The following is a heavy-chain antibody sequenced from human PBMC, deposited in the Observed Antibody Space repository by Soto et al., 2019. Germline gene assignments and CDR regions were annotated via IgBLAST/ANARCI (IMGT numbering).Heavy chain of an antibody. D-gene: IGHD1-7*01. CDR1: GFTFSSYS. V-gene: IGHV3-21*01. CDR2: ISSSSSYI. J-gene: IGHJ4*02. Sequence: GGSLRLSCAASGFTFSSYSMNWVRQAPGKGLEWVSSISSSSSYIYYADSVKGRFTISRDNAKNSLYLQMNSLRAEDTAVYYCAREGETELHSMKLPDPFDYWGQGTLVTVSS. CDR3: AREGETELHSMKLPDPFDY.